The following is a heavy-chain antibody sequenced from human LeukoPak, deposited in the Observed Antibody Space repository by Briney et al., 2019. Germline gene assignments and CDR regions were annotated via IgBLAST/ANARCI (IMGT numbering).Heavy chain of an antibody. J-gene: IGHJ4*02. D-gene: IGHD3-16*01. V-gene: IGHV3-30*02. CDR1: GFTFSDYG. CDR3: ARDRGHYD. CDR2: IRFDGSNK. Sequence: PGGSLRLSCAASGFTFSDYGMHWVRQAPGKGLEWVAFIRFDGSNKYYADSVKGRFTISRDNDKNSLYLQMNSLRVEDTAVYFCARDRGHYDWGQGTLVTVSS.